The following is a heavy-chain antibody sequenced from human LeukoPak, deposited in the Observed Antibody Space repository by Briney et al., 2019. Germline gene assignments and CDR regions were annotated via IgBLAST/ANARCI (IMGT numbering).Heavy chain of an antibody. V-gene: IGHV1-18*01. Sequence: GASVNVSCKASGYKFSNYGFNWVRQAPGQGLEWMGWISAYNGNTKYAQKVRGRVTMTTDTSTSTAYMELRSLRSDDAAVYYCARDHGSRYDLNIRTGLDPWGQGTLVTVSS. CDR1: GYKFSNYG. D-gene: IGHD3-3*01. CDR2: ISAYNGNT. J-gene: IGHJ5*02. CDR3: ARDHGSRYDLNIRTGLDP.